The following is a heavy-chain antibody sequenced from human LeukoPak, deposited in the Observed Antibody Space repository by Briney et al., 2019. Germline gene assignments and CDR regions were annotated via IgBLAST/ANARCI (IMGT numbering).Heavy chain of an antibody. CDR2: INHSGST. Sequence: SETLSLTCTVSGGSISSGGYYWSWIRQPPGKGLEWIGEINHSGSTNYNPSLKSRVTISVDTSKNQFSLKLSSVTAADTAVYYCVVQLWLPTWGQGTLVTVSS. CDR1: GGSISSGGYY. V-gene: IGHV4-39*07. D-gene: IGHD5-18*01. CDR3: VVQLWLPT. J-gene: IGHJ5*02.